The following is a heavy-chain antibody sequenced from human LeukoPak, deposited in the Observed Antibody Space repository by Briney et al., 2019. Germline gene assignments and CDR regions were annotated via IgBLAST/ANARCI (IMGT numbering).Heavy chain of an antibody. D-gene: IGHD6-13*01. J-gene: IGHJ5*02. CDR1: GYTFTSYA. CDR2: INTNTGNP. Sequence: ASVKVSCKASGYTFTSYAMNWVRQAPGQGLEWMGWINTNTGNPTYAQGFTGRFVFSLDTSVSTAYLQISSLKAEDTAVYYCARDQSFSIEYSSSWSDWFDPWGQGTLVTVSS. CDR3: ARDQSFSIEYSSSWSDWFDP. V-gene: IGHV7-4-1*02.